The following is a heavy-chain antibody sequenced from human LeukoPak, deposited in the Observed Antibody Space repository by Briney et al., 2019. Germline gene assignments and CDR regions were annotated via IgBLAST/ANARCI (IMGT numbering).Heavy chain of an antibody. V-gene: IGHV3-48*02. J-gene: IGHJ4*02. Sequence: GGPLRLSCAASGFSFSTSNMNWVRQAPGKGLEWLSYITTSSSTMNYADSVRGRFTISRDNAKNSLYLQMDSLREDDTAVYYCARSEGPLDYWGQGTLVTVSS. CDR1: GFSFSTSN. CDR3: ARSEGPLDY. CDR2: ITTSSSTM.